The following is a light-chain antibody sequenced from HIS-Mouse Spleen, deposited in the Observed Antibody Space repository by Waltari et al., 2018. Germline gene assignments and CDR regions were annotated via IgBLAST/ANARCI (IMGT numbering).Light chain of an antibody. CDR3: QQYYSYRT. Sequence: IRMTQSPSSLPASTGDRVTITCRASQGISSYLAWYQQKPGKAPKLLIYAASTLQSGVPSRFSGSGSGTDFTLTISCLQSEDFATYYCQQYYSYRTFGQGTKVEIK. V-gene: IGKV1-8*01. J-gene: IGKJ1*01. CDR1: QGISSY. CDR2: AAS.